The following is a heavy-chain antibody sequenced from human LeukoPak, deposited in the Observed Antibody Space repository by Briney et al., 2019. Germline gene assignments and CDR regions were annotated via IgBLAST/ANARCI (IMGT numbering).Heavy chain of an antibody. V-gene: IGHV4-34*01. CDR3: ARGHYDSSGYYVSNRNNYYYYYMDV. CDR1: GGSFSGYY. CDR2: INHSGST. Sequence: SETLSLTCAVYGGSFSGYYWSWIRQPPGKGLEWIGEINHSGSTNYNPSLKSRVTISVDTSKNQFSLKLSSVTAADTAVYYCARGHYDSSGYYVSNRNNYYYYYMDVWGKGTTVTVSS. J-gene: IGHJ6*03. D-gene: IGHD3-22*01.